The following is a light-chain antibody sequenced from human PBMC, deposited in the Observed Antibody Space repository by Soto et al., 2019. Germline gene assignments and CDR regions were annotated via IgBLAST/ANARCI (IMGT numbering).Light chain of an antibody. Sequence: DIQMTQSPSSLSASVGARVTITCRARQGISNYLAWYQQKPGKVPKLLIYAASTLQSGVPSRFSGSGSGTGFTRTISSLQPDDGATYYCQKYKCDPFTFGPGTKVDIK. CDR3: QKYKCDPFT. J-gene: IGKJ3*01. CDR2: AAS. V-gene: IGKV1-27*01. CDR1: QGISNY.